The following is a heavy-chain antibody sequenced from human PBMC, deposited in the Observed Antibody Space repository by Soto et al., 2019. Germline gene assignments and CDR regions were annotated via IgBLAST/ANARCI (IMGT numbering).Heavy chain of an antibody. Sequence: LSLTCTVSGGSISSGGYYWSWIRQHPGKGLEWIGYIYYSGSTYYNPSLKSRVTISVDTSKNQFSLKLSSVTAADTAVYYCARSSLRPYSGGMDVWGQGTTVTVSS. CDR3: ARSSLRPYSGGMDV. V-gene: IGHV4-31*03. CDR2: IYYSGST. CDR1: GGSISSGGYY. D-gene: IGHD2-15*01. J-gene: IGHJ6*02.